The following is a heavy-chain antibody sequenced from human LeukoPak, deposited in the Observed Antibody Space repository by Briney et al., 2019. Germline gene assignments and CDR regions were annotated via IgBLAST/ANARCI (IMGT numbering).Heavy chain of an antibody. V-gene: IGHV4-59*06. Sequence: SETLSLTCTVSGGSISSYYWSWIRQHPGKGLEWIGYIYYSGSTYYNPSLKSRVTMSVDTSENQFSLKLNSVTAADTAVYYCATTVGSYFDYWGQGTLVTVSS. CDR1: GGSISSYY. CDR2: IYYSGST. D-gene: IGHD4-17*01. CDR3: ATTVGSYFDY. J-gene: IGHJ4*02.